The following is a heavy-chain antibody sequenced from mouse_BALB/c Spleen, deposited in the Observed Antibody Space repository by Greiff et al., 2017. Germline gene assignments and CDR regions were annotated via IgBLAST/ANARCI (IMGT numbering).Heavy chain of an antibody. Sequence: EVKVEESGPGLVKPSQSLSLTCTVTGYSITSDYAWNWIRQFPGNKLEWMGYISYSGSTSYNPSLKSRISITRDTSKNQFFLQLNSVTTEDTATYYCARGGNYEYYFDYWGQGTTLTVSS. CDR3: ARGGNYEYYFDY. D-gene: IGHD2-1*01. CDR2: ISYSGST. V-gene: IGHV3-2*02. CDR1: GYSITSDYA. J-gene: IGHJ2*01.